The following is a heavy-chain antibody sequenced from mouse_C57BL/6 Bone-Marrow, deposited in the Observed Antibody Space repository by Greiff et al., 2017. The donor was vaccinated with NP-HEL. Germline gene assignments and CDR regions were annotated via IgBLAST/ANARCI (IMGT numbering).Heavy chain of an antibody. Sequence: EVKVEESGPGLVKPSQSLSLTCSVTGYSITSGYYWNWIRQFPGNKLEWMGYISYDGSNNYNPSLKNRISITRDTSKNQFFLKLNSVTTEDTATYYCARDPLVANGSYFDYWGQGTTLTVSS. CDR1: GYSITSGYY. CDR3: ARDPLVANGSYFDY. V-gene: IGHV3-6*01. D-gene: IGHD1-1*01. J-gene: IGHJ2*01. CDR2: ISYDGSN.